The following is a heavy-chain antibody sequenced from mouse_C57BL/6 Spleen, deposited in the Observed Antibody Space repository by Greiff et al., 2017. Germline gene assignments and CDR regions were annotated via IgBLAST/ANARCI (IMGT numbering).Heavy chain of an antibody. Sequence: EVQLQQSGPELVKPGASVKISCKASGYSFTGYYMNWVKQSPEKSLEWIGEINPSTGGTTYNQKFKAKATLTVDKSSSTAYMQLKSLTSEDSAVYYCARSDYDYDRTWFAYWGQGTLVTVSA. D-gene: IGHD2-4*01. CDR2: INPSTGGT. V-gene: IGHV1-42*01. CDR1: GYSFTGYY. CDR3: ARSDYDYDRTWFAY. J-gene: IGHJ3*01.